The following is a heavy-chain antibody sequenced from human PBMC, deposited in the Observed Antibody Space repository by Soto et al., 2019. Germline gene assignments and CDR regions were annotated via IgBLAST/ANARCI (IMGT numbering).Heavy chain of an antibody. CDR3: ARGSTTEKVDS. J-gene: IGHJ4*02. Sequence: SETLSLTCTVSGGSISSSSYYWGWIRQPPGKGLEWIGRIHNSGSTYNNPSLKSRVSISADTSMNEFSLALTSVTAADTAMYYCARGSTTEKVDSWGQGILVTVSS. CDR2: IHNSGST. CDR1: GGSISSSSYY. V-gene: IGHV4-39*01.